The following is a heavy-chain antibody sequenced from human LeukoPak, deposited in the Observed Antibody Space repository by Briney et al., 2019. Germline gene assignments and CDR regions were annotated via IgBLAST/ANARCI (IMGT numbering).Heavy chain of an antibody. J-gene: IGHJ4*02. D-gene: IGHD6-13*01. V-gene: IGHV3-30*18. CDR1: GFTFSSYG. CDR2: ISYVGSNK. Sequence: GRSLRLSCAASGFTFSSYGMHWVRQAPGKGLEWVAVISYVGSNKYYADSVKGRFTISRDNSKNTLYLQMNSLRAEDTAVYYCAKGGYSSSWYGVSGYWGQGTLVTVSS. CDR3: AKGGYSSSWYGVSGY.